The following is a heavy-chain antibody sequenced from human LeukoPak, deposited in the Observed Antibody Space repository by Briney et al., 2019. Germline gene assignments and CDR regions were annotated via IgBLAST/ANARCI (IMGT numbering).Heavy chain of an antibody. J-gene: IGHJ3*02. CDR2: IYPGHYES. V-gene: IGHV5-51*01. CDR3: ARSPRDGYHDAFDI. D-gene: IGHD5-24*01. CDR1: GYSFTTYW. Sequence: GESLKISCKGSGYSFTTYWIAWVRQMPGKGLEWMGIIYPGHYESRYSPSFQGQVTISADKSISTAYLQWGSLKASDTAMYYCARSPRDGYHDAFDIWGQGTMVTVSS.